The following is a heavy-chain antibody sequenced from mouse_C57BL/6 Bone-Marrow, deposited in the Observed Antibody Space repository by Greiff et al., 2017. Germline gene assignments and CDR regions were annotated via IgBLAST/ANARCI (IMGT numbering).Heavy chain of an antibody. CDR1: GFSFTDYY. Sequence: EVKLQQSGGGLVQPGGSLSLSCAASGFSFTDYYMSWVRQPPGKALEWFGFIRNKANVNTTEYNASVKGRFTVSRDNYQSIIHLKMHALGAEDGASCERTRWSDWPLDYWGQGTTLTVSS. CDR3: TRWSDWPLDY. V-gene: IGHV7-3*01. J-gene: IGHJ2*01. CDR2: IRNKANVNTT.